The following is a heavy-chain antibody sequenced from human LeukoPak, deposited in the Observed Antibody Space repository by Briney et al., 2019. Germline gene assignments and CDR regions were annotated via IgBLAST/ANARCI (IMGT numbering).Heavy chain of an antibody. V-gene: IGHV4-34*01. CDR2: INHSGST. CDR1: GGSFSGYY. Sequence: SETLSLTCAVYGGSFSGYYWSWIRQPPGKGLEWIGEINHSGSTNYNPSLKSRVTISVDTSKNQFSLKLSSVTAADTAVYYCARAPDCSSTSCYNFDYWGQGTLVTVSS. J-gene: IGHJ4*02. D-gene: IGHD2-2*01. CDR3: ARAPDCSSTSCYNFDY.